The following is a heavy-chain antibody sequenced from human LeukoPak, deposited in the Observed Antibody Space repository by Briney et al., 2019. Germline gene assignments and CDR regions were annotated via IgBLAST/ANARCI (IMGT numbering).Heavy chain of an antibody. J-gene: IGHJ4*02. D-gene: IGHD6-19*01. CDR2: INAGNGNT. CDR1: GYTFTSYA. V-gene: IGHV1-3*01. Sequence: ASVKVSCKASGYTFTSYAMHWVRQAPGQRLEWMGWINAGNGNTKYSQKFQGRVTITRDTSASTAYMELSSLRSEDTAVYYCAGVSGVAGTNLLNYWGQGTLVTVSS. CDR3: AGVSGVAGTNLLNY.